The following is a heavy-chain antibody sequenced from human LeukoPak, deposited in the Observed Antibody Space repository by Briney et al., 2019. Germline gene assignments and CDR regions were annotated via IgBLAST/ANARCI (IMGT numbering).Heavy chain of an antibody. J-gene: IGHJ4*02. CDR2: IRYDGSNK. V-gene: IGHV3-30*02. CDR1: GFTFSSYS. D-gene: IGHD3-22*01. CDR3: AKAKEYYYDSSGLAPFDY. Sequence: PGGSLRLSCAASGFTFSSYSMNWVRQAPGKGLEWVAFIRYDGSNKYYADSVKGRFTISGDNSKNTLYLQMNSLRAEDTAVYYCAKAKEYYYDSSGLAPFDYWGQGTLVTVSS.